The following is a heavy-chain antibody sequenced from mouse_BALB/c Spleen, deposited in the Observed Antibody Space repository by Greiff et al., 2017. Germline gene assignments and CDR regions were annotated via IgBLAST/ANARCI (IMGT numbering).Heavy chain of an antibody. CDR2: IWSDGST. CDR1: GFSLTSYG. D-gene: IGHD2-1*01. J-gene: IGHJ4*01. CDR3: ARHGNYGDYYAMDY. Sequence: QVQLQQSGPDLVAPSQSLSITCTVSGFSLTSYGVHWVRQPPGKGLEWLVVIWSDGSTTYNSALKSRLSISKDNSKSQVFLKMNSLQTDDTAMYYCARHGNYGDYYAMDYWGQGTSVTVSS. V-gene: IGHV2-6-2*01.